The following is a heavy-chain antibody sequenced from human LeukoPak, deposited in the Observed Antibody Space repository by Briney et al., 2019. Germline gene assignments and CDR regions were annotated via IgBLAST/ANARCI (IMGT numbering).Heavy chain of an antibody. J-gene: IGHJ4*02. Sequence: ASVKVSCKASGYTFIGFYMHWVRQAPGQGLEWMGWINPNSGGTNYAQEFQGRVTMTRDTSISTAYMELSRLTSDDTAVYYCTRTYSSSWSSSHFDYWGQGTLVTVSS. V-gene: IGHV1-2*02. CDR2: INPNSGGT. CDR1: GYTFIGFY. CDR3: TRTYSSSWSSSHFDY. D-gene: IGHD6-13*01.